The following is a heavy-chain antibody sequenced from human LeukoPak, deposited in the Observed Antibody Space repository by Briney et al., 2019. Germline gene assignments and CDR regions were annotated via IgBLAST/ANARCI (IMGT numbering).Heavy chain of an antibody. Sequence: GGSLRLSCAASGFTFSSYWMNWVRQAPGKGLEWVANIKQDGSEKYYVDSVKGRFTISRDNSKNSLYLQMNSLRSDDTALYYCARESESSGWYDYWGQGTLVTVSS. CDR3: ARESESSGWYDY. CDR1: GFTFSSYW. V-gene: IGHV3-7*05. J-gene: IGHJ4*02. D-gene: IGHD6-19*01. CDR2: IKQDGSEK.